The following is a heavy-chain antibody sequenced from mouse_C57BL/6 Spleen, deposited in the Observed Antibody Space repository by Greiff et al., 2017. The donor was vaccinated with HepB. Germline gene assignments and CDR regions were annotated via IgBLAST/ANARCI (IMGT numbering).Heavy chain of an antibody. V-gene: IGHV1-26*01. CDR1: GYTFTDYY. CDR2: INPNYGGT. J-gene: IGHJ2*01. D-gene: IGHD1-1*01. CDR3: ARNILHRVFDY. Sequence: EVQLQQSGPELVKPGASVKISCKASGYTFTDYYMNWVKQSHGKSLEWIGDINPNYGGTSDNQKFKGKATLTVDKSSSTAYMELRSLTSEASAVYYCARNILHRVFDYWGQGTTLTVSS.